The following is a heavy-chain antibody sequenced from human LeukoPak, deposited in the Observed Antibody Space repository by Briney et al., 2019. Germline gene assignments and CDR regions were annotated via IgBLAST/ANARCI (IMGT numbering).Heavy chain of an antibody. CDR1: GGSISSYY. Sequence: SETLSLTCTVSGGSISSYYWSWIRQPAGKGLEWIGRIYTSGSTNYNPSLKSRVTMSVDTSKNQFSLKLSSVTAADTAVYYCARGLAAAGFLFRFDPWGQGTLVTVSS. CDR3: ARGLAAAGFLFRFDP. J-gene: IGHJ5*02. V-gene: IGHV4-4*07. D-gene: IGHD6-13*01. CDR2: IYTSGST.